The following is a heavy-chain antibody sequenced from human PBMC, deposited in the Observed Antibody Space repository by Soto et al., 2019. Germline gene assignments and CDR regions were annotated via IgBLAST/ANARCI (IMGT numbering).Heavy chain of an antibody. CDR3: ARCGTPIDY. CDR1: GYTFTNFG. CDR2: ISAYNGNT. Sequence: QVQLVQSGAEVKKPGASVKLSCKASGYTFTNFGICWVRQAPRQGLEWMGWISAYNGNTNYAQNFQGRVTMTTDTSTSTTYMELRSLRSDDTDVYYFARCGTPIDYWGQGTLVTVSS. D-gene: IGHD2-15*01. V-gene: IGHV1-18*01. J-gene: IGHJ4*02.